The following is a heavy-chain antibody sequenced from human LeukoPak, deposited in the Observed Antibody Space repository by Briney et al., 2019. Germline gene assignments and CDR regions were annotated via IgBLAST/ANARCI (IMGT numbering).Heavy chain of an antibody. CDR1: GVTFSCYG. CDR3: VTNGDGYSVGFDY. V-gene: IGHV3-48*03. J-gene: IGHJ4*02. Sequence: GGSLRISCTVSGVTFSCYGMNWVRQAPGKWPEWVSYTSSGGSDTFYADSVKGRFTISRDNAKNSLYLQMNSLRVEDTAIYYCVTNGDGYSVGFDYWGQGTLVTVSS. CDR2: TSSGGSDT. D-gene: IGHD5-24*01.